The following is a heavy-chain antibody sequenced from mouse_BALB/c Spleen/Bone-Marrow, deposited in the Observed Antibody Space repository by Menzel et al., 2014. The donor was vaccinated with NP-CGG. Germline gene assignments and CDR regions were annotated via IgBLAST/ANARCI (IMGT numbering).Heavy chain of an antibody. CDR2: IWAGGST. J-gene: IGHJ4*01. CDR3: ARGSYYEGAMDY. V-gene: IGHV2-9*02. CDR1: GFSLTSYG. Sequence: VMLVESGPGLVAPSQSLSITCTVSGFSLTSYGVHWVRQPPGKVLEWLGVIWAGGSTDYNSALMSRLSISKDNSKSQVFLKMNSLQTDDTAMYYCARGSYYEGAMDYWGQGTSVTVSS. D-gene: IGHD1-1*01.